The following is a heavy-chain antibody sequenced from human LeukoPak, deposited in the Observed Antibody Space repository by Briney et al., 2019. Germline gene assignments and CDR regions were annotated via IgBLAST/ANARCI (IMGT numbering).Heavy chain of an antibody. CDR2: IWYDGSNK. CDR3: AKNYPLFDY. D-gene: IGHD1-7*01. J-gene: IGHJ4*02. CDR1: GFTFSSYG. Sequence: PGRSLRLSCAASGFTFSSYGMHWVRQAPGKGLEWVAVIWYDGSNKYYADSVKGRFTISRDNAKNSLYLQMNSLRAEDTAVYYCAKNYPLFDYWGQGTLVTVSS. V-gene: IGHV3-33*03.